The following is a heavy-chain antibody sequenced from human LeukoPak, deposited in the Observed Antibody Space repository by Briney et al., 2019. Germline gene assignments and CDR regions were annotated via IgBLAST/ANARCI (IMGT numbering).Heavy chain of an antibody. D-gene: IGHD3-22*01. CDR2: IYTSGST. J-gene: IGHJ6*04. V-gene: IGHV4-4*07. CDR1: GGSISSYY. CDR3: ARYYDSSGALDV. Sequence: SETLSLTCTVSGGSISSYYWSWIRQPAGKGLEWIGRIYTSGSTNYNPSLKSRVTISVDTSKNQFSLKLSSVTAADTAVYYCARYYDSSGALDVWGKGTTVTISS.